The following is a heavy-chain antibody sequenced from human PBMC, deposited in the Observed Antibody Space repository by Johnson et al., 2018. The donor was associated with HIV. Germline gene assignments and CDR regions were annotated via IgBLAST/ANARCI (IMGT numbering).Heavy chain of an antibody. CDR1: GFNFRDYD. Sequence: VQLVESGGGLVQPGGSLRLSCAASGFNFRDYDMHWVRQATGKHLEWVSGIALAGATHYSDSAKGRFTISTDDAKSSTYLQMNSLSAGDTAVDYCVRWVSGLPGLDDVLYLWGQVTMVTVSS. D-gene: IGHD3/OR15-3a*01. CDR2: IALAGAT. CDR3: VRWVSGLPGLDDVLYL. V-gene: IGHV3-13*01. J-gene: IGHJ3*01.